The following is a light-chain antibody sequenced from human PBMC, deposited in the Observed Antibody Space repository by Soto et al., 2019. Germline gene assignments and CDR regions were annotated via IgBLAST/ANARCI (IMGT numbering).Light chain of an antibody. Sequence: ETVMTQSPATLSVSPGARATLSCRASQTVGFFLAWYQQKPGQAPRLLIYGASNRATGIPDRFSGSGSGTDFTLTISRLEPEDFAVYYCQQYGSSGTFGQGTKVDIK. CDR2: GAS. CDR3: QQYGSSGT. CDR1: QTVGFF. J-gene: IGKJ1*01. V-gene: IGKV3-20*01.